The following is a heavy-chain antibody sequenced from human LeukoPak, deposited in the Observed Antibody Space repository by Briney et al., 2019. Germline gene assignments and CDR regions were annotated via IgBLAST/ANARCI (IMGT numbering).Heavy chain of an antibody. D-gene: IGHD7-27*01. CDR1: GYSIRSGYY. J-gene: IGHJ4*02. CDR2: IFHSGST. Sequence: SETLSLTCTVSGYSIRSGYYWGWIRQPPGKGLEWIGSIFHSGSTYFNSSLKSRVTISVDTSKKSFSLKLSSVTAADTAVYYCAQSITGGTFDYWGQGTLVTVSS. CDR3: AQSITGGTFDY. V-gene: IGHV4-38-2*02.